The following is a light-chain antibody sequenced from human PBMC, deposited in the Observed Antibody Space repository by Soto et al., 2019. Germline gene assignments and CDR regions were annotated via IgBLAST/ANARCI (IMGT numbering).Light chain of an antibody. V-gene: IGKV3D-20*01. CDR3: QQYGSSPS. CDR2: DTS. Sequence: DIVLTQSPATLSLSPGERATLYCGASQRVSGGFLAWYQQKPGLAPRLILYDTSFRATGIPDRFSGSGSGTAFTLTIRRLDPEDFAVYYCQQYGSSPSFGQGTKVDIK. CDR1: QRVSGGF. J-gene: IGKJ1*01.